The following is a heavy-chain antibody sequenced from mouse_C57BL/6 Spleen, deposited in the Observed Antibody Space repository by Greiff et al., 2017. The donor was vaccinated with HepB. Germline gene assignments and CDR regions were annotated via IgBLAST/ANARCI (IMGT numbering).Heavy chain of an antibody. Sequence: EVQLVESGGGLVKPGGSLKLSCAASGFTFSSYAMSWVRQTPEKRLAWVATISDGGSYTYYPDNVKGRFTISRDNAKNNLYLQMSHLKSEDTAMYYCARDEDYWGQGTTLTVSS. J-gene: IGHJ2*01. CDR2: ISDGGSYT. CDR1: GFTFSSYA. V-gene: IGHV5-4*01. CDR3: ARDEDY.